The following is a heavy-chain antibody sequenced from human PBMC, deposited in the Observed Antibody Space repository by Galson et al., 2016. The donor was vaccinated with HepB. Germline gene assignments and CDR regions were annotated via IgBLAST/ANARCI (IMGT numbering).Heavy chain of an antibody. V-gene: IGHV3-15*01. CDR1: GFTFNDAW. Sequence: SLRLSCAASGFTFNDAWMSWVRQAPGMGLEWVARVKSKTHGGTTDYAAPVKGRFTISRDVSKNMLYLQMNSLQAEDTALYYCTTLNNGYTTWNPFDIWGQGTMVTVSS. J-gene: IGHJ3*02. D-gene: IGHD5-12*01. CDR2: VKSKTHGGTT. CDR3: TTLNNGYTTWNPFDI.